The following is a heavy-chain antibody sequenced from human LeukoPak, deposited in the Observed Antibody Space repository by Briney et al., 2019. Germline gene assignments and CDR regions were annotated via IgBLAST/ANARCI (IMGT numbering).Heavy chain of an antibody. CDR3: ARGHTAVTRHFDY. J-gene: IGHJ4*02. V-gene: IGHV3-30*02. CDR1: GFTFSSYG. Sequence: GGSLRLSCAASGFTFSSYGMHWVRQAPGKGLEWVAFIRYDGSNKYYADSVKGRFTISRDDAKNLLYLDMNSLRAEDTAVYYCARGHTAVTRHFDYWGQGTLVTVSS. CDR2: IRYDGSNK. D-gene: IGHD4-17*01.